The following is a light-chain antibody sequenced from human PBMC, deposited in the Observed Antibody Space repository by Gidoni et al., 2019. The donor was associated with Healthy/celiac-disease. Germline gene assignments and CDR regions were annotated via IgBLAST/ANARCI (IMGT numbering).Light chain of an antibody. CDR1: QSVSSN. Sequence: EIVMTQSPATLSVSQGERATLSCRASQSVSSNLAWYQQKPGQAPRLLIYGASTRATGIPARLSGSGSGTEFTLTISSLQSEDFAVYYCQQYNNWPPYTFGQGTKLEIK. CDR2: GAS. CDR3: QQYNNWPPYT. V-gene: IGKV3-15*01. J-gene: IGKJ2*01.